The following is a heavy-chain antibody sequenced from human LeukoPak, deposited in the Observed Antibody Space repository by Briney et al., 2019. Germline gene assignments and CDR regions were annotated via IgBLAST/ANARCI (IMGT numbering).Heavy chain of an antibody. D-gene: IGHD6-6*01. V-gene: IGHV4-34*01. J-gene: IGHJ5*02. CDR1: GGSFSGYY. CDR3: ARVRIAARLCWFDP. Sequence: SETLSFTCAVYGGSFSGYYWSWIRQPPGKGLEWIGDINHSGSTNYSPSLKSRVTISVDTSRNQFSLKLSSVTAADTAVYYCARVRIAARLCWFDPWGQGTLVTVSS. CDR2: INHSGST.